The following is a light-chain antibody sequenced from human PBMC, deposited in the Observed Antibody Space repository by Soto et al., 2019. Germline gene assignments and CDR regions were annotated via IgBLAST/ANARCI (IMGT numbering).Light chain of an antibody. J-gene: IGLJ1*01. CDR3: RSYTSSNTRV. Sequence: QSVLTQPASVSGSPGQSIPISCTGTSSDVGGYNYVSWYQQHPGKAPKRMIYDVTNRPSGVSNRFSGSKSGNTASLTISGLQADDEAEYYCRSYTSSNTRVFGSGTKLTVL. CDR1: SSDVGGYNY. CDR2: DVT. V-gene: IGLV2-14*03.